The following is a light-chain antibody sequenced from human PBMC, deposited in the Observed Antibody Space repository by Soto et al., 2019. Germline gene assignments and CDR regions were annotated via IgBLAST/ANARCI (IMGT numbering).Light chain of an antibody. V-gene: IGKV3-11*01. CDR3: QHRSNWPPELT. Sequence: EVVLTQSPATLSLSPGGRATLSCRASQSVTTYLAWYQQKPGQAPRLLIYDASSRATAIPARFSGTGSGTDFTLTISSLEPEDFGVYYCQHRSNWPPELTFGGGTKVDIK. CDR2: DAS. CDR1: QSVTTY. J-gene: IGKJ4*01.